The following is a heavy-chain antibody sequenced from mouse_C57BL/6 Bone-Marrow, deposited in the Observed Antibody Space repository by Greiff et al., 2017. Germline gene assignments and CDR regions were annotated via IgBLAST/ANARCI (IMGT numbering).Heavy chain of an antibody. V-gene: IGHV5-6*01. Sequence: EVQVVESGGDLVKPGGSLKLSCAASGFTFSSYGMSWVRQTPDKRLEWVATISSGGSYTYYPDSVKGRFTISRDNAKNTLYLQMSSLKSEDTAMYYCARDWITTVVATRNFDYWGQGTTLTVSS. CDR3: ARDWITTVVATRNFDY. J-gene: IGHJ2*01. CDR2: ISSGGSYT. D-gene: IGHD1-1*01. CDR1: GFTFSSYG.